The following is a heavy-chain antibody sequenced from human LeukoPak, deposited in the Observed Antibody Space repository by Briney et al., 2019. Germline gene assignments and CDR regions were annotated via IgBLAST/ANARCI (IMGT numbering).Heavy chain of an antibody. CDR3: ARVRGWYNYYFDY. V-gene: IGHV3-7*01. CDR1: GFTFSSYW. CDR2: IKQDGSEK. D-gene: IGHD6-19*01. J-gene: IGHJ4*02. Sequence: GGSLRLSCAASGFTFSSYWMSWVRQAPGKGLEWVTNIKQDGSEKYYVDSVKGRFTISRDNAKNSLYLQMNSLRAEDTAVYYCARVRGWYNYYFDYWGQGNLVTVSS.